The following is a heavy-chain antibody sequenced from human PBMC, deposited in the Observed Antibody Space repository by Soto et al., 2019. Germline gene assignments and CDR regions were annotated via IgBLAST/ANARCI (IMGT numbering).Heavy chain of an antibody. J-gene: IGHJ4*02. CDR1: GFTFSSYG. CDR3: ARDGTSNYYDSSGYYPDY. D-gene: IGHD3-22*01. Sequence: PGGSLRLSCAASGFTFSSYGMHWVRQAPGKGLEWVAVIWYDGSNKYYADSVKGRFTISRDNSKNTLYLQMNSLRAEDTAVYYCARDGTSNYYDSSGYYPDYWGQGTLVTVSS. V-gene: IGHV3-33*01. CDR2: IWYDGSNK.